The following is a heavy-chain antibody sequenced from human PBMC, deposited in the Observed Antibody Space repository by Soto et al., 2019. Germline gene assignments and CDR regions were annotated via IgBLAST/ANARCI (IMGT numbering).Heavy chain of an antibody. Sequence: QVQLVESGGGVVQPGRSLRLSCAASGFILSDYAMHWVRQAPGKGLEWVAVISYGGDNKYYADSVRGRFAISRDNLKNTLYLQMNSLNPEDTAVYHWAKARHSTSWYGVEADFWGQGTLVTVSS. V-gene: IGHV3-30*09. D-gene: IGHD6-13*01. CDR2: ISYGGDNK. CDR3: AKARHSTSWYGVEADF. J-gene: IGHJ4*02. CDR1: GFILSDYA.